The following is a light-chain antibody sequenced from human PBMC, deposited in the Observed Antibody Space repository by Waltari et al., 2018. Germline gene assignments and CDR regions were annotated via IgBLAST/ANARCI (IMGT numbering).Light chain of an antibody. J-gene: IGKJ4*01. V-gene: IGKV4-1*01. CDR2: WAS. CDR3: QQHYPTASLT. Sequence: DIVMTQSPEYLAVSLGERATVNCKSSQSVLYSSNNKNYLAWYQLKPGQPPKLLIYWASTRESGVPDRFSGSGSGTDFTLTISSLQAEDVAVYYCQQHYPTASLTFGGGPRWRS. CDR1: QSVLYSSNNKNY.